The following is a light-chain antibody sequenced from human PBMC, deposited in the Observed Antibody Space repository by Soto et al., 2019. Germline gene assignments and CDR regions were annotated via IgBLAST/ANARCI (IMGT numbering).Light chain of an antibody. CDR3: QYDNNYAFT. V-gene: IGKV1-5*03. CDR2: RAS. CDR1: QSIRRL. Sequence: DIQITQSSSTPSASVRDRVNITCRASQSIRRLLAWDQQKAGEAPKLLMYRASTLDREVPARFSGSGAGSEFTLTISSLQLEDVATSYCQYDNNYAFTVGPGAKVDIK. J-gene: IGKJ3*01.